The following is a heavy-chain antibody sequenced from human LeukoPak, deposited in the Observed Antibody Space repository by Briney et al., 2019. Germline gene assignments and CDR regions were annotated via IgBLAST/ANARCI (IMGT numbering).Heavy chain of an antibody. J-gene: IGHJ3*02. D-gene: IGHD1-26*01. CDR1: GFTFSSYA. CDR2: ISSSSSYI. V-gene: IGHV3-21*01. CDR3: ASRSGSYSDAFDI. Sequence: PGGSLRLSCAASGFTFSSYAMNWVRQAPGKGLEWVSSISSSSSYIYYADSVKGRFTISRDNAKNSLYLQMNSLRAEDTAVYYCASRSGSYSDAFDIWGQGTMVTVSS.